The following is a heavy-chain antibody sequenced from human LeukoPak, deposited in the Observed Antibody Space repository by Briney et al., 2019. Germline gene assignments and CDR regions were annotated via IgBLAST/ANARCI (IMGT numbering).Heavy chain of an antibody. CDR2: INPSGGST. Sequence: GASVKVSCKASGYTFTIYYIHWVRQAPGQGLEWMGLINPSGGSTNYAQKFQDRVTMTRDTSTSTVYMELSSLRSEDTAVYYCARGPRITLIRGGQWYYYMDVWGKGTTVTISS. V-gene: IGHV1-46*01. D-gene: IGHD3-10*01. CDR1: GYTFTIYY. CDR3: ARGPRITLIRGGQWYYYMDV. J-gene: IGHJ6*03.